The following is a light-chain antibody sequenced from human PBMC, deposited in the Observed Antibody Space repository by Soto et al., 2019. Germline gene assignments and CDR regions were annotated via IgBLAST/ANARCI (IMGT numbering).Light chain of an antibody. CDR2: LEGSGSY. V-gene: IGLV4-60*02. J-gene: IGLJ2*01. Sequence: QPVLTQSSSASASLGSSVKLTCTLSSGHSSYIIAWHQQQPGKAPRYLMKLEGSGSYHKGSGVPDRFSGSSTGADRYLTISNLQFEDEADYYCETWDFNTRVFGGGTKL. CDR3: ETWDFNTRV. CDR1: SGHSSYI.